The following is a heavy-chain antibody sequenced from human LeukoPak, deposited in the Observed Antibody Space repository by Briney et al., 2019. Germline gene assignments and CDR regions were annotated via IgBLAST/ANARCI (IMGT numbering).Heavy chain of an antibody. D-gene: IGHD6-13*01. Sequence: GGSLRLSCAASGFTLSNSAMHWVRQAPGKGLEWVSSISSSSSYIYYADSVKGRFTISRDNAKNSLYLQMNSLRAEDTAVYYCARSANSSSWYHPFDYWGQGTLVTVSS. J-gene: IGHJ4*02. CDR1: GFTLSNSA. CDR2: ISSSSSYI. V-gene: IGHV3-21*01. CDR3: ARSANSSSWYHPFDY.